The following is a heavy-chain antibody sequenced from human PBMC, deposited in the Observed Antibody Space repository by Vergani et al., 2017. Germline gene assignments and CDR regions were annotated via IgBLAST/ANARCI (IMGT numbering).Heavy chain of an antibody. CDR3: ARGLSSSRPYYYYYIDV. D-gene: IGHD6-6*01. CDR2: INHSGST. V-gene: IGHV4-34*01. Sequence: QVQLQQWGAGLLKPSETLSLTCAVYGGSFSGYYWSWIRQPPGKGLEWIGEINHSGSTNYNPSLKSRVTISLDTSKNQFSLKLSSVTAADTAVYYCARGLSSSRPYYYYYIDVWGQGTTVTVSS. J-gene: IGHJ6*03. CDR1: GGSFSGYY.